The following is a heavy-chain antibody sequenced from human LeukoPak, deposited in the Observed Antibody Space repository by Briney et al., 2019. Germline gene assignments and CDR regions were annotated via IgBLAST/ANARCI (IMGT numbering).Heavy chain of an antibody. D-gene: IGHD5-18*01. CDR3: AKGRYSYGARWFDP. CDR1: GFTFSTYI. J-gene: IGHJ5*02. V-gene: IGHV3-30*04. CDR2: ISDDGNKK. Sequence: GGSLRLSCVASGFTFSTYIMHWVRQAPGKGLEWVAVISDDGNKKYYADSVKGRFTISRDNSKNTLYLQMNSLRAEDTAVYYCAKGRYSYGARWFDPWGQGTLVTVSS.